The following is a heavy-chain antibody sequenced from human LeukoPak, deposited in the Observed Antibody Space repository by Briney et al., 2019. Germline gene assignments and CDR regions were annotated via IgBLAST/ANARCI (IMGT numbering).Heavy chain of an antibody. Sequence: GGSLRLSCAASGFTFSSYAMRRVRQAPGKGLEGVSGTSGSGGSTHYADSVKGRFTISRDNSKNTLCLQMISLRAEDTAVYYCAKTVCYGSGSYYRDYWGEGTLVTVSS. V-gene: IGHV3-23*01. D-gene: IGHD3-10*01. CDR3: AKTVCYGSGSYYRDY. CDR2: TSGSGGST. J-gene: IGHJ4*02. CDR1: GFTFSSYA.